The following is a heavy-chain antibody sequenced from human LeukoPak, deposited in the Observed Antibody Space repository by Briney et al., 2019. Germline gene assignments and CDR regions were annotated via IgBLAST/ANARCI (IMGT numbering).Heavy chain of an antibody. CDR3: AKDGFGEDLGNY. CDR1: GFTFTGSY. J-gene: IGHJ4*02. D-gene: IGHD3-16*01. V-gene: IGHV3-23*01. Sequence: PGGSLRLSCAASGFTFTGSYMVWVRQAPGEGLEWVSAISGSGRSSYYADSVKGRSTFSRDNSKNTLYLQMNSLRAEDTAVYYCAKDGFGEDLGNYWGQGTLVTVSS. CDR2: ISGSGRSS.